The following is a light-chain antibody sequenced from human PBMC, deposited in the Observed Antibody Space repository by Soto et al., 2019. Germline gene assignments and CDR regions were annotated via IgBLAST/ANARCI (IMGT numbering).Light chain of an antibody. V-gene: IGLV2-8*01. Sequence: QSALTQPPSASGSPGQSVTISCTGTSSDVGAYNYVSWYQQHPGKAPRLMIYEVSGRPSGVPDRFSGSKSGITASLTVSGLQAEDEADYYCASYAGSSNFVFGTGTK. CDR2: EVS. CDR3: ASYAGSSNFV. J-gene: IGLJ1*01. CDR1: SSDVGAYNY.